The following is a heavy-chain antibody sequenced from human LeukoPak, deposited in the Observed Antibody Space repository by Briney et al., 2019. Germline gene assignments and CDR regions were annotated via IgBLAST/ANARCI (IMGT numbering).Heavy chain of an antibody. J-gene: IGHJ4*02. V-gene: IGHV1-2*02. CDR3: ARSPDILTGENFDY. CDR2: TNPNSGGT. Sequence: GASVKVSCKASGYTFTGCYMHWVRQAPGQGLEWMGWTNPNSGGTNYAQKFHDRVTMTRDTSIRTAYMEVSRLRSDDTAVYYCARSPDILTGENFDYWGQGTLVTVSS. CDR1: GYTFTGCY. D-gene: IGHD3-9*01.